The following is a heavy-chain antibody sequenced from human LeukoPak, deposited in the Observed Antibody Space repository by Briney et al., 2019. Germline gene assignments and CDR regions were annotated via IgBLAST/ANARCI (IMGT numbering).Heavy chain of an antibody. CDR1: GYTLTELS. V-gene: IGHV1-24*01. D-gene: IGHD5-12*01. J-gene: IGHJ4*02. CDR2: FDPEDGET. Sequence: ASVKVSCXVSGYTLTELSMHWVRQAPGKGLEWMGGFDPEDGETIYAQKFQGRVTMTEDTSTDTAYMELSSLRSEDTAVYYCATVINNPIVATIGWGYWGQGTLVTVSS. CDR3: ATVINNPIVATIGWGY.